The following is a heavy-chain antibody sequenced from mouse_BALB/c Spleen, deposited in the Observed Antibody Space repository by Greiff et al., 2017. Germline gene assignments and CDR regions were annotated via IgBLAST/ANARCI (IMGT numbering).Heavy chain of an antibody. CDR1: GFSLTSYG. Sequence: VKLMESGPGLVAPSQSLSITCTVSGFSLTSYGVHWVRQPPGKGLEWLGVIWAGGSTNYNSALMSRLSISKDNSKSQVFLKMNSLQTDDTAMYYCARGEYRPFAYWGQGTLVTVSA. CDR3: ARGEYRPFAY. J-gene: IGHJ3*01. CDR2: IWAGGST. V-gene: IGHV2-9*02. D-gene: IGHD2-14*01.